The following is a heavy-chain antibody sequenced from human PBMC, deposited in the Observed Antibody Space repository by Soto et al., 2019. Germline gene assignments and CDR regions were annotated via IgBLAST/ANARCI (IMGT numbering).Heavy chain of an antibody. CDR1: GGSFSGYY. Sequence: SETLSLTCAVYGGSFSGYYWSWIRQPPGKGLEWIGEINHSGSTNYNPSLKSRVTISVDTSKNQFSLKLSSVTAADTAVYYCAREGALYHQNYYYYYMDVWGKETTVTVSS. D-gene: IGHD2-8*01. J-gene: IGHJ6*03. CDR2: INHSGST. CDR3: AREGALYHQNYYYYYMDV. V-gene: IGHV4-34*01.